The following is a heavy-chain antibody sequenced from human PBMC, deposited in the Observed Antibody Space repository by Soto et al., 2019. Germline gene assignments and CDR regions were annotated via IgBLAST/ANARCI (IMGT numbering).Heavy chain of an antibody. Sequence: EVQLLESGGGLVQPGGSLRLSCAASGFTFSSYAMSWVRQAPGKGLEWVSAISGSGGSTYYADSVKGRFTISRDNSKNTLYLQMISLRAEDTAVYYCAKVGAYDYIWGSYRPYYFDYWGQGTLVTVSS. CDR2: ISGSGGST. D-gene: IGHD3-16*02. V-gene: IGHV3-23*01. J-gene: IGHJ4*02. CDR3: AKVGAYDYIWGSYRPYYFDY. CDR1: GFTFSSYA.